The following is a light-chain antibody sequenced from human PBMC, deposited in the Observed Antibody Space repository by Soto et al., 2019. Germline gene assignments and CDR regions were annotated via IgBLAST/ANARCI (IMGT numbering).Light chain of an antibody. CDR3: CSYAGTTTWV. Sequence: QSALTQPASVSGSPGQSVTISCTGTSSDVGAYKYVSWYQQRPGKAPKLMIFEVTKRPSGVSSRFSASKSGNTASLTISGVQAEDEADYYCCSYAGTTTWVFGGGTKVTVL. J-gene: IGLJ2*01. CDR2: EVT. V-gene: IGLV2-23*02. CDR1: SSDVGAYKY.